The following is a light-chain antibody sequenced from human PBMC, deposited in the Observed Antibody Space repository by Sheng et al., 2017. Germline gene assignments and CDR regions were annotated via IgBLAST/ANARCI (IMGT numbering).Light chain of an antibody. J-gene: IGKJ4*01. CDR3: HQRNRWPPT. V-gene: IGKV3D-20*02. CDR2: GAS. Sequence: DIVLTQSPGTLSLSPGERATLSCRASQSVSSSYLAWYQQKPGQAPRLLIYGASSRATGIPDRFSGRGSGTDFTLTISSLEPEDSAIYFCHQRNRWPPTFGGGTKVEI. CDR1: QSVSSSY.